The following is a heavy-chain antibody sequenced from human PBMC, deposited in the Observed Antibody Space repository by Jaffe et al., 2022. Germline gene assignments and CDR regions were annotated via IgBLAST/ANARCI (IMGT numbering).Heavy chain of an antibody. Sequence: EVQLLESGGGLVQPGGSLRLSCAASGFTFSSYAMSWVRQAPGKGLEWVSAISGSGGSTYYADSVKGRFTISRDNSKNTLYLQMNSLRAEDTAVYYCAKDLEEGDYIWGSYRYNDAFDIWGQGTMVTVSS. V-gene: IGHV3-23*01. CDR3: AKDLEEGDYIWGSYRYNDAFDI. D-gene: IGHD3-16*02. CDR1: GFTFSSYA. CDR2: ISGSGGST. J-gene: IGHJ3*02.